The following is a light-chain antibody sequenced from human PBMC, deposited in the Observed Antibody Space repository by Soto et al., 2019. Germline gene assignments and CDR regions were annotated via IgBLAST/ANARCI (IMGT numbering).Light chain of an antibody. CDR3: MQALQTPRT. J-gene: IGKJ2*01. Sequence: DIVMTQSPLSLPVTPGEPASISCRSSQSLLHSNGYNYLDWYLQKPGQSPQILIYLGSNRAPGVPVRFSGSGSGTDFTLKISGVEAEDVGVYCCMQALQTPRTFGQGTKREIK. CDR2: LGS. V-gene: IGKV2-28*01. CDR1: QSLLHSNGYNY.